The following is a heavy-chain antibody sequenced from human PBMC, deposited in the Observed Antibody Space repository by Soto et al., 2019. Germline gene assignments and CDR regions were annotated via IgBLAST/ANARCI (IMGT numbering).Heavy chain of an antibody. CDR3: ARARDFWSGYPFDP. J-gene: IGHJ5*02. V-gene: IGHV3-7*01. D-gene: IGHD3-3*01. Sequence: EVQLVESGGGLVQPGGSLRLSCAASGFTFSSYWMSWVRQAPGKGLEWVANIKQDGSEKYYVDSVKGRFTISRDKAKNSLYLQMNSLRAEDTAVYYCARARDFWSGYPFDPWGQGTLVTVSS. CDR1: GFTFSSYW. CDR2: IKQDGSEK.